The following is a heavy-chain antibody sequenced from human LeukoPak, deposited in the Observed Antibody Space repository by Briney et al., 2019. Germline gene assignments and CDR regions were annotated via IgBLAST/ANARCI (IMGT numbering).Heavy chain of an antibody. CDR1: GFTFDDYT. V-gene: IGHV3-43*01. J-gene: IGHJ6*03. CDR3: GRGATWNMGPPNYYYYMDV. D-gene: IGHD1/OR15-1a*01. CDR2: ISWDGGST. Sequence: GGSLRLSFAASGFTFDDYTMHWLRQAPGKGVEWVSLISWDGGSTYYAGSVKGRFTISRDNSKNSLYLQMNSLITEDTALYYCGRGATWNMGPPNYYYYMDVWGKGTTVTISS.